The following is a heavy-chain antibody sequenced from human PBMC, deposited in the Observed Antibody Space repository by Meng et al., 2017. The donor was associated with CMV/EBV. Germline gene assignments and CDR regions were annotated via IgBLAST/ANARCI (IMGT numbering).Heavy chain of an antibody. CDR1: GGSFSGYH. Sequence: QGQLRQGGAGLLKPSETLSLTWAVYGGSFSGYHWSWIHQPPGKGLEWIGEINHSGSTNYNPSLKSRVTISVDTSKNQFSLKLSSVTAADTAVYYCARGGGGEWELLHYFDYWGQGTLVTVSS. J-gene: IGHJ4*02. V-gene: IGHV4-34*02. CDR2: INHSGST. CDR3: ARGGGGEWELLHYFDY. D-gene: IGHD1-26*01.